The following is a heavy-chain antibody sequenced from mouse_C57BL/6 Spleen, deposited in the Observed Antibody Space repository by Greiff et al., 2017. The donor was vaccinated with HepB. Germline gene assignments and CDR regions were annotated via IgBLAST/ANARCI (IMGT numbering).Heavy chain of an antibody. CDR1: GYSITSGYY. J-gene: IGHJ4*01. CDR3: ARDGYYGSSYGDYYAMDY. D-gene: IGHD1-1*01. V-gene: IGHV3-6*01. CDR2: ISYDGSN. Sequence: DVQLQESGPGLVKPSQSLSLTCSVTGYSITSGYYWNWIRQFPGNKLEWMGYISYDGSNNYNPSLKNRISITRDTSKNQFFLKLNSVTTEDTATYYCARDGYYGSSYGDYYAMDYWGQGTSVTVSS.